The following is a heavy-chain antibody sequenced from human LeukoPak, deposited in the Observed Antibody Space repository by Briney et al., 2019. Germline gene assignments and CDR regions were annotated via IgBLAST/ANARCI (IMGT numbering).Heavy chain of an antibody. CDR3: AKDLRRGYCSGGSCYYGMDV. V-gene: IGHV3-30*18. J-gene: IGHJ6*02. D-gene: IGHD2-15*01. CDR2: ISYDGSNK. Sequence: GRSLRISCAASGFTFSSYEMNWVRQAPGKGLEWVAVISYDGSNKYYADSVKGRFTISRDNSKNTLYLQMNSLRAEDTAVYYCAKDLRRGYCSGGSCYYGMDVWGQGTTVTVSS. CDR1: GFTFSSYE.